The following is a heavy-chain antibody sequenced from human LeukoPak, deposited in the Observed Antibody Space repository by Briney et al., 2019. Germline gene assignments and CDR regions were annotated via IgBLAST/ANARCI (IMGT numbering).Heavy chain of an antibody. CDR1: GFTFSSYS. CDR3: AREIRGYYGSSGDY. J-gene: IGHJ4*02. V-gene: IGHV3-21*01. CDR2: ISSSSSHI. Sequence: GGSLRLSCAASGFTFSSYSMNWVRQAPGKGLEWVSSISSSSSHIYYADSVKGRFTISRDNAKNSLYLQTNSLRAEDTAVYYCAREIRGYYGSSGDYWGQGTLITVSS. D-gene: IGHD3-10*01.